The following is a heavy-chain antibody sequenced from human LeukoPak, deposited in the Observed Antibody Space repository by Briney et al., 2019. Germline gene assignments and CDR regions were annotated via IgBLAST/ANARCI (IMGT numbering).Heavy chain of an antibody. Sequence: ASVKVSCKASGDTFTTYDINWVRQAPGQGLEWMGWMNPKSGNTVYAQKFQGRVIMTRDTSKSTAYMELSSLRSEDTAVYYCARGAAMVPYYYYYYGMDVWGQGTTVTVSS. CDR2: MNPKSGNT. CDR3: ARGAAMVPYYYYYYGMDV. D-gene: IGHD5-18*01. CDR1: GDTFTTYD. V-gene: IGHV1-8*01. J-gene: IGHJ6*02.